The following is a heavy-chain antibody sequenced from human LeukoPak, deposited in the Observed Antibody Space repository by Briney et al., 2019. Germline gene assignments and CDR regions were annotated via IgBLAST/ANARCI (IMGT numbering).Heavy chain of an antibody. CDR1: GGTFIIYA. CDR2: IIPIFGTA. V-gene: IGHV1-69*13. J-gene: IGHJ3*02. D-gene: IGHD5/OR15-5a*01. CDR3: ARVSSSDAFDI. Sequence: SVKVSCKASGGTFIIYAVSWVRQAPGQGLEWMGGIIPIFGTANYAQKFQGRVTITADESTSTAYMELSSLRSEDTAVYYCARVSSSDAFDIWGQGTMVTVSS.